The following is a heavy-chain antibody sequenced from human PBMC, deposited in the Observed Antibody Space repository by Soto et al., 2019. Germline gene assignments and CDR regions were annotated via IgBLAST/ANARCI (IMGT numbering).Heavy chain of an antibody. Sequence: GASVKVSCKASGYTFASYGSRWVRQAPGQGLERMGWISAYNGNTNYAQKLQGRVTMTTDTSTSTAYMELRSLRSDDTAVYYCARDLRIAAADIIVSYYYYGMDVWGQGTTVTVSS. CDR1: GYTFASYG. D-gene: IGHD6-13*01. V-gene: IGHV1-18*01. CDR3: ARDLRIAAADIIVSYYYYGMDV. J-gene: IGHJ6*02. CDR2: ISAYNGNT.